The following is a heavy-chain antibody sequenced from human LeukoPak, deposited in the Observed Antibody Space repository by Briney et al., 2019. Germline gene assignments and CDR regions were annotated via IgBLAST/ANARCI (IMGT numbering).Heavy chain of an antibody. CDR3: TRHTYYDILIPGPLDY. CDR2: IRSKAYGGTT. V-gene: IGHV3-49*04. Sequence: GGSLRLSCTASGFTFGGYAMSWVRQAPGKGLEWVGFIRSKAYGGTTEYAASVKGRFTISRDDSKSIAYLQMNSLKTEDTAVYYCTRHTYYDILIPGPLDYWGQGTLVTVSS. D-gene: IGHD3-9*01. J-gene: IGHJ4*02. CDR1: GFTFGGYA.